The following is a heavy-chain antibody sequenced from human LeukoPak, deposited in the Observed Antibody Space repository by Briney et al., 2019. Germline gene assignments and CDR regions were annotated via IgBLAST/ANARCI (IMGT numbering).Heavy chain of an antibody. CDR2: IYYSGST. V-gene: IGHV4-59*01. D-gene: IGHD1-26*01. J-gene: IGHJ6*03. CDR3: ARARRSRSLPTNRVPRYMDV. Sequence: PSETLSLTCTVSGGSISSYYWSWIRQPPGKGLEWIGYIYYSGSTNYNPSLKSRVTISVATSKNQFSLKLNSVTTAATAVYYCARARRSRSLPTNRVPRYMDVWGKGTTVTVSS. CDR1: GGSISSYY.